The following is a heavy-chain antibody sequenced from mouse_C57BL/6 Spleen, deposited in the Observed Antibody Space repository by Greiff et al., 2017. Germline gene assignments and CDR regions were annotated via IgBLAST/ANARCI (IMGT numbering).Heavy chain of an antibody. D-gene: IGHD2-4*01. V-gene: IGHV1-50*01. Sequence: QVQLQQPGAELVKPGASVKLSCKASGYTFTSYWMQWVKQRPGQGLEWIGEIDPSDSYTNYNQKFKGKATWTVDTSSSTAYMQLSSLTSEDSAVYYCARRELRRGFAYWGQGTLVTVSA. CDR1: GYTFTSYW. J-gene: IGHJ3*01. CDR3: ARRELRRGFAY. CDR2: IDPSDSYT.